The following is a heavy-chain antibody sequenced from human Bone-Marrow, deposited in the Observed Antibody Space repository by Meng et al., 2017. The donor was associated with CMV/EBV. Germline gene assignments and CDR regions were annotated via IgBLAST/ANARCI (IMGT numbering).Heavy chain of an antibody. CDR2: ISWNSGSI. V-gene: IGHV3-9*01. J-gene: IGHJ6*02. D-gene: IGHD3-10*01. CDR1: GFTFDDYA. Sequence: SLKISCAASGFTFDDYAMHWVRQAPGKGLEWVSGISWNSGSIGYADSVKGRFTISRDNAKNSPYLQMKSLRAEDTALYYCAKAYGSGSYYYYYGMDVWGQGTTVTVSS. CDR3: AKAYGSGSYYYYYGMDV.